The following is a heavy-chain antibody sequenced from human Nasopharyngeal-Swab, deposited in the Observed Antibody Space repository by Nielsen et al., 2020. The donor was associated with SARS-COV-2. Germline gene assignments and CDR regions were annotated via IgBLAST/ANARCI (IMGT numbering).Heavy chain of an antibody. CDR2: INPNSGGT. Sequence: WVRQAPGKGLEWMGRINPNSGGTNYAQKFQGRVTMTRDTSISTAYMELSRLRSDDTAVYYCARSHRPYYDFWSGYYAPHDAFDIWGQGTMVTVSS. D-gene: IGHD3-3*01. CDR3: ARSHRPYYDFWSGYYAPHDAFDI. V-gene: IGHV1-2*06. J-gene: IGHJ3*02.